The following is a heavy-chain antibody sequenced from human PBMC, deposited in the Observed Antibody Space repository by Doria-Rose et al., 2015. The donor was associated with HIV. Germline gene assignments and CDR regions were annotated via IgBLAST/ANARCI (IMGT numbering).Heavy chain of an antibody. D-gene: IGHD6-19*01. CDR1: GFTFSSYA. CDR3: ARDSDSSGWYVPYDY. V-gene: IGHV3-30-3*01. J-gene: IGHJ4*02. Sequence: ASGFTFSSYALHWVRQAPGKGLEWVSTIAFDGSENHYIDSVKGRFTVSRDNSRNTLYLQMNSLRPEDTAVYYCARDSDSSGWYVPYDYWGQGTLVTVSS. CDR2: IAFDGSEN.